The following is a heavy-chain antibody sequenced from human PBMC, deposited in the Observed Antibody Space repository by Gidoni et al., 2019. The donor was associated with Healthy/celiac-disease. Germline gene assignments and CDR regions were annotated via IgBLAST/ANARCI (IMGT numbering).Heavy chain of an antibody. Sequence: QVQLVQSGAEVKKPGSSVKVSCKASGGPFSSYAIRWVRQAPGQGLEWMGGIIPIFGTANYAQKFQGRVTITADESTSTAYMELSSLRSEDTAVYYCARDNNRPYYDFWSGYYNAVDWFDPWGQGTLVTVSS. CDR1: GGPFSSYA. J-gene: IGHJ5*02. V-gene: IGHV1-69*01. CDR2: IIPIFGTA. D-gene: IGHD3-3*01. CDR3: ARDNNRPYYDFWSGYYNAVDWFDP.